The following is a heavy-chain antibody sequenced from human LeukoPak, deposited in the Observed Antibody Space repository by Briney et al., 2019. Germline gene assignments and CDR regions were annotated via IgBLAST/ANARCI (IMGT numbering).Heavy chain of an antibody. CDR2: IYGDGNT. V-gene: IGHV3-53*01. J-gene: IGHJ6*02. D-gene: IGHD1-26*01. CDR1: GFTVSSIY. CDR3: ARDGGSFSYNMDV. Sequence: GGSLRLSCAVSGFTVSSIYMSWVRQAPGKGLEWVSFIYGDGNTYYADSVKGRFTLSRDSSRNTLYLQMNSLRVEDTAVYFCARDGGSFSYNMDVWGQGTTVTVSS.